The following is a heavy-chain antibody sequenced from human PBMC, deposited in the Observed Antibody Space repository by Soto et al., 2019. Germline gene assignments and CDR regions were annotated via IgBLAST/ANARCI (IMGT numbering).Heavy chain of an antibody. J-gene: IGHJ6*02. D-gene: IGHD2-15*01. CDR3: ARLVGATHGMDV. CDR1: GYSFAGYW. CDR2: IYPGDSDS. Sequence: PGESLKISCKGSGYSFAGYWITWVRQMPGKGLEWMGIIYPGDSDSRYSPSFQGQVTISADKSFSTAYLQWSSLKASDTAIYYCARLVGATHGMDVWGQGTTVTVSS. V-gene: IGHV5-51*01.